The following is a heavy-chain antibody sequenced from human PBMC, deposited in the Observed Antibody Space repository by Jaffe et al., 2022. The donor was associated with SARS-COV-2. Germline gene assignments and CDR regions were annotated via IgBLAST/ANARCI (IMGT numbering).Heavy chain of an antibody. CDR2: ISAYNGNT. CDR3: ARANYCIGGTCHFDY. V-gene: IGHV1-18*01. J-gene: IGHJ4*02. D-gene: IGHD2-15*01. Sequence: QVQLVQSGTEVKKPGAAVKVSCKASGYTFTSYSISWVRQAPGQGLEWMGWISAYNGNTKSAQKLQGRLTMTTDTSTNTAYMEVRNLISDDTAVYYCARANYCIGGTCHFDYWGQGTLVTVSS. CDR1: GYTFTSYS.